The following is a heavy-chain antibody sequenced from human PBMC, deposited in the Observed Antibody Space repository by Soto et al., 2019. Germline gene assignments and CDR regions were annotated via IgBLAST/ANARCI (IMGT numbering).Heavy chain of an antibody. V-gene: IGHV4-30-4*01. Sequence: SETLSLTCTVSGGSISSGDYYWSWIRQPPGKGLEWIGYIYYSGSTYYNPSLKSRVTISVDTSKNQFSLKLSSVTAADTAVYYCARDTVTTTYNWFDPWGQGTLVTVSS. CDR2: IYYSGST. J-gene: IGHJ5*02. CDR1: GGSISSGDYY. CDR3: ARDTVTTTYNWFDP. D-gene: IGHD4-4*01.